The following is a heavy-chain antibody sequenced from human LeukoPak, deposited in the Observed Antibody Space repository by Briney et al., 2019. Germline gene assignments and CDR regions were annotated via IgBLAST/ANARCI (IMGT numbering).Heavy chain of an antibody. J-gene: IGHJ3*01. Sequence: GGSLRLSCVASGFTFSSYWMHWVRQAPGKGLVWGSRICSDGSSTNYADSVKGRFTISRANAENTLYLQMDSLRAEDTAVYYCARAEGTLVTWGQGTMVTVSS. V-gene: IGHV3-74*01. CDR3: ARAEGTLVT. CDR1: GFTFSSYW. CDR2: ICSDGSST. D-gene: IGHD4-23*01.